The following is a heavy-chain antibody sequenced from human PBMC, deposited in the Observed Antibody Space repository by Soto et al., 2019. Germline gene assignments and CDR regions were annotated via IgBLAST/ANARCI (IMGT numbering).Heavy chain of an antibody. CDR1: GLTFSSYA. Sequence: GGSLRLSCAASGLTFSSYAMSWVRQAQGKGLEWVSAISGSGGSTYYADSVKGRFTISRDNSKNTLYLQMNSLRAEDTAVYYCANGITFGGVIVQSFDYWGQGTLVTSPQ. V-gene: IGHV3-23*01. CDR3: ANGITFGGVIVQSFDY. CDR2: ISGSGGST. D-gene: IGHD3-16*02. J-gene: IGHJ4*02.